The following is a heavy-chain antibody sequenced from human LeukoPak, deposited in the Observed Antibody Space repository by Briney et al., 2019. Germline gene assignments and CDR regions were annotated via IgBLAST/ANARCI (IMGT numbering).Heavy chain of an antibody. V-gene: IGHV3-53*01. Sequence: GGSRRLSSAASGFTVSGNYMSWVRQAPGRGLEWVSVIYSGGSTYYADSVKGRFTISRDNSKNTLYLQMNSLRAEDTAVYYCARDRPRAVWGQGTTVTVSS. J-gene: IGHJ6*02. CDR1: GFTVSGNY. CDR3: ARDRPRAV. CDR2: IYSGGST.